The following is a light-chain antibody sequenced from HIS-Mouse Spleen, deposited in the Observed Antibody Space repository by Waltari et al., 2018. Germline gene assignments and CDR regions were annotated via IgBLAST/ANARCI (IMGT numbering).Light chain of an antibody. CDR3: QAWDSSTDVV. V-gene: IGLV3-1*01. CDR2: QDS. J-gene: IGLJ2*01. Sequence: SYELTQPPSVSVSPGQTASITCSGDKLGDKYACWHQHTPGQSPVLVIYQDSKRPSGIPERFSGSNSGNTATLTISGTQAMDEADYYCQAWDSSTDVVFGGGTKLTVL. CDR1: KLGDKY.